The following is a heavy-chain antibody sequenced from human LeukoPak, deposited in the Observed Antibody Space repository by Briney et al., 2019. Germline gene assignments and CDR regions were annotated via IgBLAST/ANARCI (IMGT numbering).Heavy chain of an antibody. CDR2: IRNFGET. Sequence: PGASLRLSCAASGFTFRNYAMAWVRQVPGKGLEWVSSIRNFGETHYADSVRGRFIISRDNSQNTLYLQMNSLRAEDSALYYCANIPPFDYGDYAIRLDWGQGTLVTVSS. CDR3: ANIPPFDYGDYAIRLD. D-gene: IGHD4-17*01. J-gene: IGHJ4*02. CDR1: GFTFRNYA. V-gene: IGHV3-23*01.